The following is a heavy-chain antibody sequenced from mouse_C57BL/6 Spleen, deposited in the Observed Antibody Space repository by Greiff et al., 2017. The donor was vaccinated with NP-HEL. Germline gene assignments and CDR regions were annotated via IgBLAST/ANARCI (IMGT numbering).Heavy chain of an antibody. V-gene: IGHV3-6*01. J-gene: IGHJ4*01. CDR1: GYSITSGYY. CDR2: ISYDGSN. Sequence: EVQLQGSGPGLVKPSQSLSLTCSVTGYSITSGYYWNWIRQFPGNKLEWMGYISYDGSNNYNPSLKNRISITRDTSKNQFFLKLSSVTTEDTATYYCARDLGRGYAMDYWGQGTSVTVSS. D-gene: IGHD4-1*01. CDR3: ARDLGRGYAMDY.